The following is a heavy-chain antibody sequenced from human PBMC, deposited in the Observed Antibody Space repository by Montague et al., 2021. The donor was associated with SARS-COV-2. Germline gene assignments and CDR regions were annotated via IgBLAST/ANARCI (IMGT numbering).Heavy chain of an antibody. Sequence: SETLSLTCTVSGGSISSSSYYWGWIRQPPGKGLEWIGYIYYSGSTYYNPSLKSRVTISVDTSKNQFSLKLSSVTAADTAVYYCARDPDRTYSSSWCDYCSLDVWGQGTLVTVS. D-gene: IGHD6-13*01. CDR3: ARDPDRTYSSSWCDYCSLDV. CDR2: IYYSGST. J-gene: IGHJ4*02. CDR1: GGSISSSSYY. V-gene: IGHV4-39*07.